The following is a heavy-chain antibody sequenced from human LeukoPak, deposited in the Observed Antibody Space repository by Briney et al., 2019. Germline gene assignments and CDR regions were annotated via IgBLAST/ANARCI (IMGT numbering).Heavy chain of an antibody. CDR1: GGSFSGYY. J-gene: IGHJ4*02. V-gene: IGHV4-34*01. Sequence: SETLSLTCAVYGGSFSGYYWSCIRQPPGKGLEWIGEINHSGSTNYNPSLKSRVTISVDTSKNQFSLKLSSVTAADTAVYYCAGRLRSLDYWGQGTLVSVSS. CDR2: INHSGST. D-gene: IGHD4-17*01. CDR3: AGRLRSLDY.